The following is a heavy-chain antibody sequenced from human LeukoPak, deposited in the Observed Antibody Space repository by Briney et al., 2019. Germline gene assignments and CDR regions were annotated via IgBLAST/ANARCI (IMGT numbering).Heavy chain of an antibody. CDR3: ARVGAAPGHFDY. Sequence: GASVKVSCKASRYSFAGYGISWVRQAPGQGLEWIGWISTYSGNTNYAHNLQCRITVTTETSTSTAYMELRSLRSDDTAVYYCARVGAAPGHFDYWGQGTQLTVSS. CDR2: ISTYSGNT. V-gene: IGHV1-18*01. J-gene: IGHJ4*02. CDR1: RYSFAGYG. D-gene: IGHD6-13*01.